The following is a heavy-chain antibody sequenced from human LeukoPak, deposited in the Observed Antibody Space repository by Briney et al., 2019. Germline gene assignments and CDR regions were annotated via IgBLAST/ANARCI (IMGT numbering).Heavy chain of an antibody. Sequence: SVKVSCKASGGTLSRHVVSWLRLAPGPGPEWKGGSFLISPTANYAQKFQDRLTITMDESTSYMELSSLRFEDTAVYYCATGRVSDTTLVSWFDTWGPGSLVTVSS. CDR3: ATGRVSDTTLVSWFDT. CDR2: SFLISPTA. V-gene: IGHV1-69*05. D-gene: IGHD5-18*01. CDR1: GGTLSRHV. J-gene: IGHJ5*02.